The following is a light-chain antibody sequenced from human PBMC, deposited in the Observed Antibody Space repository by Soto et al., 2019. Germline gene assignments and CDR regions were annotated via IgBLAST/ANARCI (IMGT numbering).Light chain of an antibody. V-gene: IGLV1-44*01. J-gene: IGLJ1*01. Sequence: QSVLTQPPSASGTPGQRVTISCSGSNSNIGSNTVNWYQQLPGTAPKLLIYYDNLRPSGVPDRISGSKSGTSASLAISGLRSDDEADYFCATWDDSLNGFYVFGTGTKLTVL. CDR2: YDN. CDR3: ATWDDSLNGFYV. CDR1: NSNIGSNT.